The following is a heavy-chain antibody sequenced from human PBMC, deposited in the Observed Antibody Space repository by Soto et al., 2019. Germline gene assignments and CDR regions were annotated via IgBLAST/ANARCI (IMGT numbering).Heavy chain of an antibody. D-gene: IGHD6-6*01. CDR3: ARDPVPRPSAARRMDV. V-gene: IGHV1-18*01. Sequence: QVQLVQSGAEVKKPGASVKVSCKASGYTFTSYGISWVRQAPGQGLEWMGWISAYNGNTNYAQKLQCRVTMTTDTSTSTAYMELRSLRSDDTAVYYCARDPVPRPSAARRMDVWGKGTTVTVSS. J-gene: IGHJ6*04. CDR2: ISAYNGNT. CDR1: GYTFTSYG.